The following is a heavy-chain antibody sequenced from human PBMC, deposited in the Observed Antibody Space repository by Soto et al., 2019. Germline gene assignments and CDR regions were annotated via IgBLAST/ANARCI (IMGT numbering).Heavy chain of an antibody. V-gene: IGHV3-30*18. CDR3: AKDTRPAATYYFDY. CDR1: GFTFSSHA. CDR2: ISVDGRDY. D-gene: IGHD2-2*01. J-gene: IGHJ4*02. Sequence: ALRLSCAASGFTFSSHAMHWVRQAPGKGLEWVAVISVDGRDYHYTDPVKGRFTISRDNSKNALYLQMNNLRAEDTALYYCAKDTRPAATYYFDYWGRGTLVTVSS.